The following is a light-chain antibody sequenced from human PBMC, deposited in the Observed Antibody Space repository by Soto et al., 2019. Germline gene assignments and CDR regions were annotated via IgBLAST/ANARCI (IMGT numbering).Light chain of an antibody. J-gene: IGLJ1*01. Sequence: QSALTHPASVSGSPGQSITISCSGTSSDIGAYEYVSWYQQHPGKPPKLMIYNINNRPSGVSYRFSGSKSGNTASLTISRLKNEDEADYYCLSHTTSRTYVFGPGTKVTVL. CDR3: LSHTTSRTYV. V-gene: IGLV2-14*03. CDR1: SSDIGAYEY. CDR2: NIN.